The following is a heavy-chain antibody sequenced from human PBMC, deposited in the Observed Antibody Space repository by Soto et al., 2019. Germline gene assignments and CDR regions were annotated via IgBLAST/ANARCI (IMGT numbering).Heavy chain of an antibody. V-gene: IGHV4-39*01. D-gene: IGHD3-16*02. CDR3: ARLLLYDYVWGSYPESPY. CDR1: GGSISSSSYY. J-gene: IGHJ4*02. Sequence: QLQLQESGPGLVKPSETLSLTCTVSGGSISSSSYYWGWIRQPPGKGLEWIGSIYYSGSTYYNPSLKSRVTISVDTSKNQFSLKLSSVTAADTAVYYCARLLLYDYVWGSYPESPYWGQGTLVTVSS. CDR2: IYYSGST.